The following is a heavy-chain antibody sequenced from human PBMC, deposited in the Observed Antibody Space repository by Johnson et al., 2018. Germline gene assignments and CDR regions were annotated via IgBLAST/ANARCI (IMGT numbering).Heavy chain of an antibody. Sequence: QVQLVQSGAEVRKPGASVKVSCKASGYTFTDYYMHWVRQAPGQGLEWMGGIIPLFGRSNYAQRCQDRVTITADESTSTAYLDLISLRSEDTAVYYCARFLRTANCYFDLWGRXTLVTVSS. CDR1: GYTFTDYY. D-gene: IGHD5-18*01. V-gene: IGHV1-69*13. CDR3: ARFLRTANCYFDL. CDR2: IIPLFGRS. J-gene: IGHJ2*01.